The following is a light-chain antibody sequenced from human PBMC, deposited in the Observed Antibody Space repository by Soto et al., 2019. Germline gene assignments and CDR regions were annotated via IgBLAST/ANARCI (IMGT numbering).Light chain of an antibody. CDR1: PSVSSY. V-gene: IGKV3-11*01. J-gene: IGKJ4*01. CDR3: QQRSNWLLT. CDR2: DAS. Sequence: EIVLTQSPATLSLSPGERATLSCRASPSVSSYLAWYQQKPGQAPRLLLYDASNRATGIPATFSVSGSGTDFTPAIRSPEAEDLAGDDCQQRSNWLLTFGGGTRVEIK.